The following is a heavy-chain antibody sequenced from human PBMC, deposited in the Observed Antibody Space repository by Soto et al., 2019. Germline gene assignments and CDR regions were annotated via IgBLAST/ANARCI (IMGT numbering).Heavy chain of an antibody. CDR2: IYYSGST. Sequence: SETLSLTCTVSGGSISSSSYYWGWIRQPPGKGLEWIGSIYYSGSTYYNPSLKSRFTISRENSKNTLYLQMNSLSSEDSAVYYCAKAGGGFGDFVHHWGQGTPVTAPQ. CDR3: AKAGGGFGDFVHH. V-gene: IGHV4-39*01. CDR1: GGSISSSSYY. J-gene: IGHJ4*02. D-gene: IGHD3-10*01.